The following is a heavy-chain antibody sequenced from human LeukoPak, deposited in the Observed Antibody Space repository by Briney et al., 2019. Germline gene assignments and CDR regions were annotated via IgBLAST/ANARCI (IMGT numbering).Heavy chain of an antibody. CDR1: GDSISYYY. V-gene: IGHV4-4*07. CDR3: ARDIGDGYNYGFDY. D-gene: IGHD5-24*01. CDR2: ISTSGTT. Sequence: SETLSLTCTVSGDSISYYYWSWIRQPAGKGLEWIGRISTSGTTNYNPSLKSRVTMSVDTSKNQFSLKLSSVTAADTAVYYCARDIGDGYNYGFDYWGQGTLVTVSS. J-gene: IGHJ4*02.